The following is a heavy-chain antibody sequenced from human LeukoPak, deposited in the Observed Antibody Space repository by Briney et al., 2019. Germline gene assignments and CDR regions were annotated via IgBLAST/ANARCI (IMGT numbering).Heavy chain of an antibody. V-gene: IGHV3-23*01. Sequence: GGTLRLSCADSGFISSTYGMSWVRQAPGKGLEWVSAISGSGGSTYYADSVKGRFTISRDNSKNPLYLQMNSLRAEDTAVYYCAKDYLAVAGIAWGGYWGQGTLVTVSS. CDR2: ISGSGGST. D-gene: IGHD6-19*01. CDR1: GFISSTYG. CDR3: AKDYLAVAGIAWGGY. J-gene: IGHJ4*02.